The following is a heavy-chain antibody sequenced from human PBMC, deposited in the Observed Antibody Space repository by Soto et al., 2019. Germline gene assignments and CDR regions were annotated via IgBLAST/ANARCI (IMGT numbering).Heavy chain of an antibody. CDR3: ARGGYDILTGYYRPSSAYYYGMDV. Sequence: ASLKVSCKASGYTFTSYDINWVRQATGQGLEWMGWMNPNSGNTGYAQKFQGRVTMTRNTSISTAYMELSSLRSEDTAVYYCARGGYDILTGYYRPSSAYYYGMDVWG. D-gene: IGHD3-9*01. V-gene: IGHV1-8*01. CDR1: GYTFTSYD. CDR2: MNPNSGNT. J-gene: IGHJ6*02.